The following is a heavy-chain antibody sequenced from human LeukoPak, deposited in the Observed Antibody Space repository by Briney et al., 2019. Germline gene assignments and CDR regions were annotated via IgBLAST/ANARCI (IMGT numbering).Heavy chain of an antibody. CDR3: ARARGYSSSLGGLDY. CDR2: IYYSGST. V-gene: IGHV4-39*07. Sequence: SETLSLTCTVSGGSISSSRYYWGWIRQPPGKGLEWIGSIYYSGSTYYNPSLKSRVTVSVDTSKNQFSLKLSSVTAADTAVYYCARARGYSSSLGGLDYWGQGTLVTVSS. D-gene: IGHD6-6*01. J-gene: IGHJ4*02. CDR1: GGSISSSRYY.